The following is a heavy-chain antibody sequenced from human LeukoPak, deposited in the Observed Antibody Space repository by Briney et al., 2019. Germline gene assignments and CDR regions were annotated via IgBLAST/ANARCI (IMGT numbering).Heavy chain of an antibody. J-gene: IGHJ2*01. CDR3: ARTVVTLDWYFDL. Sequence: SETPSLTCAVYGGSFSGYYWSWIRQPPGKGLEWIGEINHSGSTNYNPSLKSRVTISVDTSKKQSSLKLSSVTAADTAVYYCARTVVTLDWYFDLWGRGTLVSVSS. V-gene: IGHV4-34*01. CDR2: INHSGST. CDR1: GGSFSGYY. D-gene: IGHD4-23*01.